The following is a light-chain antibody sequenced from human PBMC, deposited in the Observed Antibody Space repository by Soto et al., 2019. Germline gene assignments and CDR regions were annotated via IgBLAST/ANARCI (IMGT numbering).Light chain of an antibody. J-gene: IGLJ1*01. CDR2: EVI. V-gene: IGLV2-14*01. Sequence: QSALTQPASVSGSPGQSITISCTGTSSDVGAYDSVSWYQQHPGKAPKLMIYEVINRSSGVSNRFSGSKSGNTASLTISGLQAEDEAYYHCTSNTNTTPYVFGTGTKLTVL. CDR3: TSNTNTTPYV. CDR1: SSDVGAYDS.